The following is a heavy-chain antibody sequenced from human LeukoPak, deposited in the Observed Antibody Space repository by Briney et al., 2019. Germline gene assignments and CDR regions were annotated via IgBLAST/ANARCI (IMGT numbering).Heavy chain of an antibody. CDR3: ASDPDYYDDSGYT. Sequence: SETLSLTCTVSGGSVSSNRFYWGWIRQPPGKGLEWIGSMYYSGGTYYNPSLKSRVTISADTYKNQFSLKLSSVTAADTAVYYCASDPDYYDDSGYTWGQGTLVTVSS. V-gene: IGHV4-39*07. CDR1: GGSVSSNRFY. CDR2: MYYSGGT. J-gene: IGHJ5*02. D-gene: IGHD3-22*01.